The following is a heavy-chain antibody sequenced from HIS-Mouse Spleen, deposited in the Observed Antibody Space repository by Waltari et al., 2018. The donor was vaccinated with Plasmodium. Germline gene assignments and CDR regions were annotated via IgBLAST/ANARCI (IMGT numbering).Heavy chain of an antibody. J-gene: IGHJ2*01. CDR1: AFTFSSYW. CDR2: IKQDGSEK. D-gene: IGHD6-13*01. V-gene: IGHV3-7*01. CDR3: ASSWYWYFDL. Sequence: EVQLVESGGGLVQPGGSLRLSCAASAFTFSSYWKSWVRQAPGKGLEWVANIKQDGSEKYYVDSVKGRFTISRDNAKNSLYLQMNSLRAEDTAVYYCASSWYWYFDLWGRGTLVTVSS.